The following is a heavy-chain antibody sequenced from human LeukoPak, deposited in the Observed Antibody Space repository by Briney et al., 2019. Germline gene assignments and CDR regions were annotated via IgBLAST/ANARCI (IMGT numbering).Heavy chain of an antibody. CDR3: ARDSPTVVTIFGVVPCYYYYGMDV. J-gene: IGHJ6*02. CDR1: GYTFTSYY. Sequence: ASVKVSYKASGYTFTSYYMHWVRQAPGQGLEWMGIINPSGGSTSYAQKFQGRVTMTRDTSTSTVYMELSSLRSEDTAVYYCARDSPTVVTIFGVVPCYYYYGMDVWGQGTTVTVSS. CDR2: INPSGGST. V-gene: IGHV1-46*01. D-gene: IGHD3-3*01.